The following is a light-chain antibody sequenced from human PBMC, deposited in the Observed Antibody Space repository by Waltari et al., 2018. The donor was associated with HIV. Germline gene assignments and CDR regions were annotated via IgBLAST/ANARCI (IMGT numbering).Light chain of an antibody. Sequence: QPVLSQEPSASGAPGQRIVVSCSGDPSNIGRPAVSWYQHSPGRAPRLLLDGNNERPSEVPDRFSGSKSGSSDSLAISGLQSEDEGDYFCAAWDDGLSGVIFGGGTRLTV. J-gene: IGLJ2*01. CDR1: PSNIGRPA. CDR2: GNN. CDR3: AAWDDGLSGVI. V-gene: IGLV1-47*01.